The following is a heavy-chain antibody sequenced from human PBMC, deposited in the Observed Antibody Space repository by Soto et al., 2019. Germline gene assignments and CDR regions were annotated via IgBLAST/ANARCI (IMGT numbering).Heavy chain of an antibody. CDR2: IYYSGST. CDR3: ARQEDYYGSGTLSGYYGMDV. Sequence: SETLSLTCTVSGGSISSGDYYWSWIRQPPGKGLEWIGYIYYSGSTYYNPSLKSRVTISVDTSKNQFSLKLSSVTAADTAVYYCARQEDYYGSGTLSGYYGMDVWGQGTTVTVSS. V-gene: IGHV4-30-4*01. J-gene: IGHJ6*02. D-gene: IGHD3-10*01. CDR1: GGSISSGDYY.